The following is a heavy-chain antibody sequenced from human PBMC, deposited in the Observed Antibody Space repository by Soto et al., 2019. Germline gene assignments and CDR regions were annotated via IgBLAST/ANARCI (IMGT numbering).Heavy chain of an antibody. V-gene: IGHV4-31*03. CDR1: SGSISSGGYY. CDR2: IYYSGST. Sequence: PSETLSLTCTVSSGSISSGGYYWSWIRQHPGKGLEWIGYIYYSGSTYYNPSLKSRVTISVDTSKNQFSLKLSSVTAADTAVYYCARLWGSYDILTGYFPPYFDYWGQGTLVTVSS. CDR3: ARLWGSYDILTGYFPPYFDY. D-gene: IGHD3-9*01. J-gene: IGHJ4*02.